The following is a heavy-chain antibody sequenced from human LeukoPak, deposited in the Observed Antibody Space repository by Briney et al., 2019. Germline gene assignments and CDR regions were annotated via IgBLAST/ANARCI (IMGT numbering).Heavy chain of an antibody. Sequence: SETLSLTCTVSGGSISSYYWSWIRQPPGKGLEWIGYIYYSGSTNYNPSLKSRVTISVDTSKNQFSLKLSSVTAVDTAVYYCARGGKYQYYFDYWGQGTLVTVSS. CDR2: IYYSGST. CDR3: ARGGKYQYYFDY. CDR1: GGSISSYY. V-gene: IGHV4-59*01. J-gene: IGHJ4*02. D-gene: IGHD6-6*01.